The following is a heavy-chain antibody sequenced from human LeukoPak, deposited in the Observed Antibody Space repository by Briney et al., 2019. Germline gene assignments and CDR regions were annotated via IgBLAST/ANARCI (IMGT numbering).Heavy chain of an antibody. D-gene: IGHD3-22*01. CDR1: GGSFSGYY. Sequence: PSETLSLTCAVYGGSFSGYYWSWIRQPPGKGLEWIGEINHSGSTNYNPSLKSRVTISVDMSKNQFSLKLSSVTAADTAVYYCARGRRDYYDSSGYYDAFDIWGQGTMVTVSS. V-gene: IGHV4-34*01. J-gene: IGHJ3*02. CDR2: INHSGST. CDR3: ARGRRDYYDSSGYYDAFDI.